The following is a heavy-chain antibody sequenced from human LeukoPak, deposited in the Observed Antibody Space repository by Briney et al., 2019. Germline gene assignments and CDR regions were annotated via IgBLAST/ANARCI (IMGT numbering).Heavy chain of an antibody. J-gene: IGHJ4*02. CDR2: IYYSGST. Sequence: KSSETLSLTCTVSGGSISSYYWSWIRQPPGKGLEWIGYIYYSGSTNYNPSLKSRVTISVDTSKNQFSLKLSSVTAADTAVYYCARGGDYGSGSAPPSLDYWGQGTLVTVSS. V-gene: IGHV4-59*08. D-gene: IGHD3-10*01. CDR1: GGSISSYY. CDR3: ARGGDYGSGSAPPSLDY.